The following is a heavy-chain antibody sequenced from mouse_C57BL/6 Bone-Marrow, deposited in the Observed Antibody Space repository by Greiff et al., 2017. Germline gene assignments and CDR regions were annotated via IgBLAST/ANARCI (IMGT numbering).Heavy chain of an antibody. CDR1: GYTFTSYG. CDR2: IYPRSGNT. Sequence: QVQLQQSGAELARPGASVKLSCKASGYTFTSYGISWVKQRTGQGLEWIGEIYPRSGNTYYNEKFKGKATLTADKSSSTAYMELRSLTSEDSAVYFCARSGAVYYGNLMDYWGQGTSVTVST. J-gene: IGHJ4*01. CDR3: ARSGAVYYGNLMDY. D-gene: IGHD2-1*01. V-gene: IGHV1-81*01.